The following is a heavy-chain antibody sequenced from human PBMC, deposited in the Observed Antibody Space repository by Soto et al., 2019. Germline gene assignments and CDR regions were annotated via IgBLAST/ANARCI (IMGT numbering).Heavy chain of an antibody. CDR3: ASTAGDYYYYYYMDV. Sequence: SETLSLTCTVSGGSISSGGYYWSWIRQHPGKGLEWIGSIYYSGSTYYNPSLKSRVTISVDTSKNQFSLKLSSVAAADTVVYYCASTAGDYYYYYYMDVWGKGTTVTVSS. J-gene: IGHJ6*03. V-gene: IGHV4-39*01. CDR2: IYYSGST. CDR1: GGSISSGGYY. D-gene: IGHD5-18*01.